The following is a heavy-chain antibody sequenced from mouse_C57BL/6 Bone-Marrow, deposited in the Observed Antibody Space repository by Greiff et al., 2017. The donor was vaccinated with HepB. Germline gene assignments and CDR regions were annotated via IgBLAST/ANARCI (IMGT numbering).Heavy chain of an antibody. V-gene: IGHV3-6*01. D-gene: IGHD2-1*01. J-gene: IGHJ1*03. Sequence: EVQLKESGPGLVKPSQSLSLTCSVTGYSITSGYYWNWIRQFPGNKLEWMGYISYDGSNNYNPSLKNRISITRDTSKNQFFLKLNSVTTEDTATYYCARVFWGNPWYFDVWGTGTTVTVSS. CDR1: GYSITSGYY. CDR2: ISYDGSN. CDR3: ARVFWGNPWYFDV.